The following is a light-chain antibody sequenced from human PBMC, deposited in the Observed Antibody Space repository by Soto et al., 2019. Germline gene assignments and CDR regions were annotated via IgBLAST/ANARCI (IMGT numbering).Light chain of an antibody. CDR2: EVS. J-gene: IGLJ1*01. V-gene: IGLV2-14*01. CDR1: SSDVGGHNY. Sequence: QSVLTQPASVSGSPGQSITISCTGTSSDVGGHNYVSWYQQHPDKAPKLIISEVSNRPSGISNRFSGSKSGNTDSLTISELQAEDEADYYCSSHSISTTLDYVFGTGTKVTVL. CDR3: SSHSISTTLDYV.